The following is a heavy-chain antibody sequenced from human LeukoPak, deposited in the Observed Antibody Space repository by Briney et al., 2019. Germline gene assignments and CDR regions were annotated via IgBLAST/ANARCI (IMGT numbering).Heavy chain of an antibody. D-gene: IGHD3-10*01. CDR2: IYPGDSDT. Sequence: GESLKISCKGSGYSFTSYWIGWVRHMPGKGLEWRGIIYPGDSDTRYSPSFQGQVTISADKYISTAYLQWSSLRGSDTAMYYCARRMPGPFGAFDPWGQGTLVTVSS. J-gene: IGHJ5*02. V-gene: IGHV5-51*01. CDR3: ARRMPGPFGAFDP. CDR1: GYSFTSYW.